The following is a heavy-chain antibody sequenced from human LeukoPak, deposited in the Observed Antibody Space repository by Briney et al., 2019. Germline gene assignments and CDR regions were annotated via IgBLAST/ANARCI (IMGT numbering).Heavy chain of an antibody. CDR1: GGTFSSYA. Sequence: SVTVSCKASGGTFSSYAISWVRQAPGQRLAWTGAIISIFDTANYAQKFQGRVTITADKSTSTAYMELSSLRSEDTAVYYCASLDCSNTSCYDYWGQGTLVTVSS. CDR2: IISIFDTA. J-gene: IGHJ4*02. CDR3: ASLDCSNTSCYDY. V-gene: IGHV1-69*06. D-gene: IGHD2-2*01.